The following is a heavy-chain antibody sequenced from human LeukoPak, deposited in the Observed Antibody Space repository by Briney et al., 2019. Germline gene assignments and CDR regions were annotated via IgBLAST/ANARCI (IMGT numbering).Heavy chain of an antibody. J-gene: IGHJ4*02. CDR3: VRDSHNAYHPD. D-gene: IGHD3-16*01. Sequence: GGSLRLSCAASGFTFSNYWMIWVRQAPGKGLEWVANIKNDGGEIFYVDSLKGRSTISRDNAENSLYLQMNSLRVDDTAVYYCVRDSHNAYHPDWGQGTLVTVSS. CDR2: IKNDGGEI. CDR1: GFTFSNYW. V-gene: IGHV3-7*04.